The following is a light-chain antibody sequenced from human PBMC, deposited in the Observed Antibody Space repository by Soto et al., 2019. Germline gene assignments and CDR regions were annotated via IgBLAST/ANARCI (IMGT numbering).Light chain of an antibody. Sequence: DIQMTQSPSSLSASVGDRVTITCRASQSISSYLNWYQQKPGKAPKLLIYAASSLQSGVPSRFSGSGSGTDFTLTISSLQPEDFATYYCPQSYSTLITFGQGTRLEI. CDR2: AAS. CDR3: PQSYSTLIT. V-gene: IGKV1-39*01. J-gene: IGKJ5*01. CDR1: QSISSY.